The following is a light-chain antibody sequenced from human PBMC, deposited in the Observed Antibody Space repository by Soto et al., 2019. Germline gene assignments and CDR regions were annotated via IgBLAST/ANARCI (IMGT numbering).Light chain of an antibody. CDR3: SSYTSSNTEE. V-gene: IGLV2-14*01. J-gene: IGLJ2*01. CDR1: SSDVGGYNY. CDR2: DVN. Sequence: QSALTQPASVSGSPGQSITISCTGSSSDVGGYNYVSWYQQHPGKAPKLMIYDVNKRPSGVSNRFSGSKSGNTASLTISGLQAEDEADYSCSSYTSSNTEEFGGGTKVTVL.